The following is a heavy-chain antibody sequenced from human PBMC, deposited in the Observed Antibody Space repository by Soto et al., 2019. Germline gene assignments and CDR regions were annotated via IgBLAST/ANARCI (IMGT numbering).Heavy chain of an antibody. J-gene: IGHJ4*02. V-gene: IGHV4-39*01. CDR2: IYYSGST. CDR3: ARPGDYGSGSYYDY. Sequence: PSETLSLTCTVSGGSISSSSYYWGWIRQPPGKGLEWIGSIYYSGSTYYNPSLKSRVTISVDTSKNQFSLKLSSVTAADTAVYYCARPGDYGSGSYYDYWGQGTLVTVSS. D-gene: IGHD3-10*01. CDR1: GGSISSSSYY.